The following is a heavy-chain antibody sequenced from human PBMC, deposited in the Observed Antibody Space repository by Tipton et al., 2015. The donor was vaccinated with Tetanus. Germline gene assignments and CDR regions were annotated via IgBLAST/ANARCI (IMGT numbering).Heavy chain of an antibody. D-gene: IGHD3-3*01. J-gene: IGHJ6*02. CDR2: INSDGSST. CDR3: ARGSKGITIFGRMDV. CDR1: GFTFSSYW. Sequence: GSLRLSCAASGFTFSSYWMHWVRQAPGKGLVWVSRINSDGSSTSYADSVKGRFTISRDNAKNTLYLQMNSLRAEDTAVYYCARGSKGITIFGRMDVWGQGTTVTVSS. V-gene: IGHV3-74*01.